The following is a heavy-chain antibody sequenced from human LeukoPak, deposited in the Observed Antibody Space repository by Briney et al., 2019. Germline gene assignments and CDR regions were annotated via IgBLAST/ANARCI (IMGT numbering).Heavy chain of an antibody. Sequence: GGSLRLSCAASGLTFSSHWMHWVRQAPGKGLVWVSRIKTDGSSTNYADSVKGRFTISRDNAKNTLYLQMNSLRAEDTAVYYCARDGFRYFDLWGRGTLVTVSS. CDR3: ARDGFRYFDL. CDR2: IKTDGSST. V-gene: IGHV3-74*01. CDR1: GLTFSSHW. D-gene: IGHD2-2*03. J-gene: IGHJ2*01.